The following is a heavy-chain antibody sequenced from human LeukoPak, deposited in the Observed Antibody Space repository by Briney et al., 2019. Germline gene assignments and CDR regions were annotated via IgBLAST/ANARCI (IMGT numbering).Heavy chain of an antibody. V-gene: IGHV1-46*01. CDR3: AGTRYYYYYMDV. CDR1: GGTFSSYA. CDR2: INPSGGST. J-gene: IGHJ6*03. Sequence: ASVKVSCKASGGTFSSYAISWVRQAPGQGLEWMGIINPSGGSTSYAQKFQGRVTMTRDTSTSTVYMELSSLRSEDTAVYYCAGTRYYYYYMDVWGKGTTVTVSS.